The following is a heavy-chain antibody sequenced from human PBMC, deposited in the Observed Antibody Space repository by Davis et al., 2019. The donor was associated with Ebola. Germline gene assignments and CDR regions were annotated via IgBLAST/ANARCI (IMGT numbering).Heavy chain of an antibody. J-gene: IGHJ6*02. V-gene: IGHV3-7*03. CDR2: IKQDGSEK. CDR1: GFTFSSYW. D-gene: IGHD2-2*01. Sequence: GESLKISCAASGFTFSSYWMTWVRQAPGKGLGWVANIKQDGSEKYYVDSVKGRFTISRDKAKNSLYLQMNSLRAEDTAVYYCARGRGYCSSTSCFIMDVWGQGTTVTVSS. CDR3: ARGRGYCSSTSCFIMDV.